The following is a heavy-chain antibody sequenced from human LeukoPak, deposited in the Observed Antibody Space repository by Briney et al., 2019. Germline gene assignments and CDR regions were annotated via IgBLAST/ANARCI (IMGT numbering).Heavy chain of an antibody. V-gene: IGHV6-1*01. CDR3: VRGQWNPVYYFHS. J-gene: IGHJ4*02. CDR1: GDSVSRNNAG. D-gene: IGHD6-19*01. CDR2: TYYRSKFYN. Sequence: SQTLSLTCAISGDSVSRNNAGWNWIRQSPSRGLEWLGRTYYRSKFYNDYAVSVQSRIIIDPDTSRNQFSLLLNSVTPEDTAIYYCVRGQWNPVYYFHSWGQGTLVTVAS.